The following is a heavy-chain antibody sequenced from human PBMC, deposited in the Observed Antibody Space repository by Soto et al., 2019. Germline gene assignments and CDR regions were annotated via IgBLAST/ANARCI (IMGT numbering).Heavy chain of an antibody. Sequence: PSETLSLTCAVSGDSISGYYWTWIRQSPGKGLEWIGYIHYSGNSNCSPSLKSRVTMSVDTSKNQFSLRLSSVTAADTAVYYCARMNQLAPKRNAFDIWGQGTMVTVSS. CDR2: IHYSGNS. V-gene: IGHV4-59*01. D-gene: IGHD1-1*01. CDR3: ARMNQLAPKRNAFDI. CDR1: GDSISGYY. J-gene: IGHJ3*02.